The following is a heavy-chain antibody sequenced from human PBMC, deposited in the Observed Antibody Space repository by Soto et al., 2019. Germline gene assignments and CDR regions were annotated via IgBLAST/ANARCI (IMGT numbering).Heavy chain of an antibody. CDR2: IIPFIGTA. V-gene: IGHV1-69*11. J-gene: IGHJ6*02. CDR3: AKGSGLEPNYYGMDV. CDR1: GGTFSSYS. Sequence: SVKVCCKAAGGTFSSYSISWVRQAPGQGLEWMGRIIPFIGTANYAQKFQGRVTITADESTSTAYMELTSLRVEDTAVYYCAKGSGLEPNYYGMDVWGQGTTVTVSS. D-gene: IGHD1-1*01.